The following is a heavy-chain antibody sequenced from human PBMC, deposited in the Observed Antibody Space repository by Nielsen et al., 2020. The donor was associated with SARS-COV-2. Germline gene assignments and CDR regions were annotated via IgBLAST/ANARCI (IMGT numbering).Heavy chain of an antibody. V-gene: IGHV4-61*08. CDR2: IYYSGST. CDR3: ARGVDSGSQVGFDP. Sequence: SETLSLTCTVSGGSISNGDYYWSWIRQPPGKGLEWIGYIYYSGSTNYNPSLKSRVTISVDTSKNQFSLKLSSVTAADTAVYYCARGVDSGSQVGFDPWGQGTLVTVSS. J-gene: IGHJ5*02. CDR1: GGSISNGDYY. D-gene: IGHD1-26*01.